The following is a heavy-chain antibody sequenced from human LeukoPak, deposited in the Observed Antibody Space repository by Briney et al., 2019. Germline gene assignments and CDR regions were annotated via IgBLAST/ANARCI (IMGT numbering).Heavy chain of an antibody. CDR2: INHSGST. CDR3: AREGGVVVNNNWFDP. CDR1: GGSFSGYY. J-gene: IGHJ5*02. V-gene: IGHV4-34*01. Sequence: PSETLSLTCAVYGGSFSGYYWSWIRQPPGKGLEWIGEINHSGSTNYSPSLKSRVTISVDTSKNQFSLKLSSVTAADTAVYYCAREGGVVVNNNWFDPWGQGTLVTVSS. D-gene: IGHD3-22*01.